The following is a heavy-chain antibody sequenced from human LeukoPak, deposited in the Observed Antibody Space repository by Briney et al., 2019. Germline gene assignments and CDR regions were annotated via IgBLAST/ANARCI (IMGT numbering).Heavy chain of an antibody. CDR2: INAGNGNT. CDR1: GYTFTSYA. Sequence: ASVKVSCKASGYTFTSYAMHWVRQAPGQRLEWMGWINAGNGNTKYSQKFQGRVTITRDTSASTAYMELRSLRSDDTAVYYCARIFSRNWFDPWVQGTLVTVSS. J-gene: IGHJ5*02. V-gene: IGHV1-3*01. CDR3: ARIFSRNWFDP.